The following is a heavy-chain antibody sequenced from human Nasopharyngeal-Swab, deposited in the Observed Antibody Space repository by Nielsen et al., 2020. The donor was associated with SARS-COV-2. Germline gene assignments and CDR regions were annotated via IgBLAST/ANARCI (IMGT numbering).Heavy chain of an antibody. V-gene: IGHV3-30-3*01. CDR1: GFTFSSYA. D-gene: IGHD3-22*01. J-gene: IGHJ6*03. CDR2: ISYDGSNK. CDR3: ARARGSSGYHYDYYYYMDV. Sequence: GGSLRLSCAASGFTFSSYAMHWVRQAPGKGLEWVAVISYDGSNKYYADSVKGRFTISRDNSKNTLYLQMNSLRAEDTAVYYCARARGSSGYHYDYYYYMDVWGKGTTVTVSS.